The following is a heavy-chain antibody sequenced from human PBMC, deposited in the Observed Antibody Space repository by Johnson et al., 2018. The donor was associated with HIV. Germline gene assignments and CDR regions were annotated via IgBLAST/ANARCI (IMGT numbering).Heavy chain of an antibody. J-gene: IGHJ3*02. CDR2: IKQAGSEK. D-gene: IGHD1-26*01. CDR3: AKGMWGHDAFDI. Sequence: VQLVESGGGLVQPGGSLRLSCAASGFTFITYWMSWVRQAPGKGLEWVANIKQAGSEKYYVGSVKGRFTISRDNAKNSLYLQMNSLRAEDTAVYYCAKGMWGHDAFDIWGQGTMVTVSS. CDR1: GFTFITYW. V-gene: IGHV3-7*01.